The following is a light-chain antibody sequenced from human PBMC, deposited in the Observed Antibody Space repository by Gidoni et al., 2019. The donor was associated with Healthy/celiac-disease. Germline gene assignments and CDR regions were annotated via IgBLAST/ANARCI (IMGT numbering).Light chain of an antibody. CDR2: DVS. J-gene: IGLJ3*02. CDR3: CSYAGSWV. V-gene: IGLV2-11*01. CDR1: VSDVGGYTS. Sequence: QSALTQPRSVSGSPGQSVTISCTGTVSDVGGYTSVSWYQQHPGKAPKLMIYDVSKRPSGVPDRFSGSKSGNTASLTISGLQAEDEADYYCCSYAGSWVFGGGTKLTVL.